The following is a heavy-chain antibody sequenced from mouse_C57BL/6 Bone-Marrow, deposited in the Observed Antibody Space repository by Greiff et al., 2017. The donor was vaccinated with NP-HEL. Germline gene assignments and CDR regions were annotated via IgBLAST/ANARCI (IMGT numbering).Heavy chain of an antibody. CDR3: ARNLNYYGSSNAMDY. V-gene: IGHV2-9-1*01. CDR2: IWTGGGT. J-gene: IGHJ4*01. D-gene: IGHD1-1*01. CDR1: GFSLTSYA. Sequence: VQRVESGPGLVAPSQSLSITCTVSGFSLTSYAISWVRQPPGKGLEWLGVIWTGGGTNYNSALKSRLSISKDNSKSQVFLKMNSLQTDDTARYYCARNLNYYGSSNAMDYWGQGTSVTVSS.